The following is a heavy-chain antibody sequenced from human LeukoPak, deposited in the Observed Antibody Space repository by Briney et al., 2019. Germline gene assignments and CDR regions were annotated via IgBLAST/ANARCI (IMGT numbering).Heavy chain of an antibody. Sequence: PGGSLRLSCAASGFTFSSYWMNWVRQAPAKGLVWVSNINSDGRYTNYADSVKGRSTISRDNAKNTLYLQMNSLRAEDTAVYYCVRAGRCSSTSCYALGYWGQGTLVTVSS. D-gene: IGHD2-2*01. CDR1: GFTFSSYW. CDR2: INSDGRYT. CDR3: VRAGRCSSTSCYALGY. V-gene: IGHV3-74*01. J-gene: IGHJ4*02.